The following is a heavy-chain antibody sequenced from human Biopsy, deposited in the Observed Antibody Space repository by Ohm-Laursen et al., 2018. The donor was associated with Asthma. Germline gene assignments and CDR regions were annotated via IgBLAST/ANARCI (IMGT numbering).Heavy chain of an antibody. D-gene: IGHD1-26*01. CDR1: GFSFSNYG. Sequence: SLRLSCTASGFSFSNYGMHWARQAPGKGLDWVAVISFDGTNRNYTDSVKGRFTISRDNSRNTLHLEMNSLRAEDTAVYFCAKEVFPGWELRRGPDSWGQGTLVTVSS. J-gene: IGHJ4*02. V-gene: IGHV3-30*18. CDR2: ISFDGTNR. CDR3: AKEVFPGWELRRGPDS.